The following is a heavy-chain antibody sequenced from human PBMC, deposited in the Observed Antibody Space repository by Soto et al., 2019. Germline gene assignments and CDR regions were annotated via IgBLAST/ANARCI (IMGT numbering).Heavy chain of an antibody. CDR3: ARSPTPKSFFDY. V-gene: IGHV1-46*01. J-gene: IGHJ4*02. Sequence: GASVKVSCKASGYSFTNYYTHWLRQSPGQGLEWMGIINPFGGDTNYAQKFQGRLTMTRDTSTSIVYMELSSLRSEDTAIYYCARSPTPKSFFDYWGQGTLVTVSS. CDR1: GYSFTNYY. D-gene: IGHD4-4*01. CDR2: INPFGGDT.